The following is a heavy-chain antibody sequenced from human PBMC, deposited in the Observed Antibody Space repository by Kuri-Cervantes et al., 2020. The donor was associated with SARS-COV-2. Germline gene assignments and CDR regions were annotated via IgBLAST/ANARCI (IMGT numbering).Heavy chain of an antibody. CDR3: ARVTTGTLDY. CDR1: GDSVSSNSAG. J-gene: IGHJ4*02. Sequence: LRLSCAISGDSVSSNSAGWNWISQSPSRGLEWVGRTYYRSKWYHDYAVSVKSRIIINPDTSKNQFSLQLSSVTPEDTAVYYCARVTTGTLDYWGQGTLVTVSS. CDR2: TYYRSKWYH. D-gene: IGHD1-1*01. V-gene: IGHV6-1*01.